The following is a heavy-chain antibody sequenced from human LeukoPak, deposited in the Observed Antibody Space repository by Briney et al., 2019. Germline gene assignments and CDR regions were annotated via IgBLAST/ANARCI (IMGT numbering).Heavy chain of an antibody. CDR2: INYSGSA. Sequence: PSETLSLTCTVSGGSISSYDRSWIRQRPGKGLGWVGYINYSGSANYNPSPTSRVIISVDTSTNKISLKLSSVTAADTAACYCARGGYYYDSSGYWGAFDIWGQGTMVTVSS. D-gene: IGHD3-22*01. J-gene: IGHJ3*02. CDR1: GGSISSYD. CDR3: ARGGYYYDSSGYWGAFDI. V-gene: IGHV4-59*01.